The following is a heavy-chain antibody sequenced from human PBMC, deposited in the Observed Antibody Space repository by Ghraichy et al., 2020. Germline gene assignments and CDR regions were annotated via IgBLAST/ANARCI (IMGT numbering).Heavy chain of an antibody. Sequence: GGSLRLSCAASGFTFDDYAMHWVRQAPGKGLEWVSGISWNSGSIGYADSVKGRFTISRDNAKNSLYLQMNSLRAEDTALYYCAKSLRYFDWLFDAFDIWGQGTMVTVSS. V-gene: IGHV3-9*01. CDR3: AKSLRYFDWLFDAFDI. CDR2: ISWNSGSI. J-gene: IGHJ3*02. D-gene: IGHD3-9*01. CDR1: GFTFDDYA.